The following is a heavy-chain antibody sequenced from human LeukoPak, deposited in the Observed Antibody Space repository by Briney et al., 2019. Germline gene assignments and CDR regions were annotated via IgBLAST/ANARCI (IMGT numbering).Heavy chain of an antibody. D-gene: IGHD3-10*01. CDR2: MNPRNGNT. CDR1: GYTFTSYD. Sequence: GASVTVSCKASGYTFTSYDINWVRQATGQGLEWIGWMNPRNGNTGYAQKFQGRVTMTRETSISTAYMELRSLRSEDTAVYYCVRDGEGVAISVNYWFDPWGQGTLVTVSS. V-gene: IGHV1-8*01. J-gene: IGHJ5*02. CDR3: VRDGEGVAISVNYWFDP.